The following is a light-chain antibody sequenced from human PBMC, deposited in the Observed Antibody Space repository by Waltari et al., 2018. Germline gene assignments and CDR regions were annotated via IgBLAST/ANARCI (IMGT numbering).Light chain of an antibody. CDR2: WAS. V-gene: IGKV4-1*01. J-gene: IGKJ1*01. CDR3: QQYYSPPQT. Sequence: DIVMTQSPDSLAVSLGERATINCKSSQSVLYSSNNKNYLAWYQHKPGQPPKLLIYWASTRESRVPEPFSGRGAWTEFTSPNRSLQAEDCAGYYCQQYYSPPQTVGQGTQVEIK. CDR1: QSVLYSSNNKNY.